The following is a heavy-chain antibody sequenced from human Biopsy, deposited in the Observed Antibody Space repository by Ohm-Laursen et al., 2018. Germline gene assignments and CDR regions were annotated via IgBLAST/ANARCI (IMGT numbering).Heavy chain of an antibody. D-gene: IGHD1-1*01. J-gene: IGHJ4*02. Sequence: ASVKVSCKVSGYTLTDISMHWVRQAPGQGLEWMGGFAPESGKIVYSQKFQGRVSLTEDTSTDTAYMELRSLRSEDTAVYYCAADINVWNVNYWGQGTQVTVSS. CDR1: GYTLTDIS. CDR3: AADINVWNVNY. CDR2: FAPESGKI. V-gene: IGHV1-24*01.